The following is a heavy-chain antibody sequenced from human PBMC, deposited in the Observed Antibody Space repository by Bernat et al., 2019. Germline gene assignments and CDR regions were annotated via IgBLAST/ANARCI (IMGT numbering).Heavy chain of an antibody. CDR1: GGSISSSSYY. CDR3: ARHGQRAYCSGGSCPLRTFVIDY. CDR2: IYYSGST. D-gene: IGHD2-15*01. J-gene: IGHJ4*02. Sequence: QLQLQESGPGLVKPSETLSLTCTVSGGSISSSSYYWGWIRQPPGKGLEWIGSIYYSGSTYYNPSLKSRVTISVDTSKNQFSLKLSSVTAADTAVYYCARHGQRAYCSGGSCPLRTFVIDYWGQGTLVTVSS. V-gene: IGHV4-39*01.